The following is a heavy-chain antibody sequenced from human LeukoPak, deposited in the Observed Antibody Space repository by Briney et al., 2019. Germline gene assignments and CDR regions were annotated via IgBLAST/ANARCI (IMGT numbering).Heavy chain of an antibody. Sequence: GASVKVSCKASGYTFTGYYMHWVRQAPGQGLGWMGWINPNSGGTNYAQKFQGRVTMTRDTSISTAYMELSRLRSDDTAVYYCARALYDPNGDYSNYGDWGQGTLVTVSS. V-gene: IGHV1-2*02. CDR1: GYTFTGYY. CDR2: INPNSGGT. D-gene: IGHD4-11*01. CDR3: ARALYDPNGDYSNYGD. J-gene: IGHJ4*02.